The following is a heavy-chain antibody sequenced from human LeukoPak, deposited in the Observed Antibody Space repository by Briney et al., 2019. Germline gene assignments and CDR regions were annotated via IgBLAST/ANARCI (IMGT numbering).Heavy chain of an antibody. CDR3: ASGRWSDYLDY. D-gene: IGHD3-3*01. V-gene: IGHV3-74*01. J-gene: IGHJ4*02. Sequence: GGSLRLSCAASGFIFSSYWMHWVRQAPGKGLVWVSRFKSDGSSTSYADSVKGRFTISRDNAKNTLYLQMNSLRAEDTAVYYCASGRWSDYLDYWGQGTLVTVSS. CDR2: FKSDGSST. CDR1: GFIFSSYW.